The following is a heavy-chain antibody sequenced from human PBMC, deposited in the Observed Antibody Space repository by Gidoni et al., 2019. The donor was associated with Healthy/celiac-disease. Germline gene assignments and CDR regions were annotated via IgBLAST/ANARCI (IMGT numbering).Heavy chain of an antibody. Sequence: QVQLVESGGGVVQPGRSLRLSCAASGFTFSSYAMHWVRQAPGKGLEGVAVISYDGSNKYYADSVKGRFTISRDNSKNTLYLQMNSLRAEDTAAYYCARGLDGDYLFDIWGQGTMVTVSS. V-gene: IGHV3-30-3*01. CDR3: ARGLDGDYLFDI. J-gene: IGHJ3*02. CDR1: GFTFSSYA. D-gene: IGHD4-17*01. CDR2: ISYDGSNK.